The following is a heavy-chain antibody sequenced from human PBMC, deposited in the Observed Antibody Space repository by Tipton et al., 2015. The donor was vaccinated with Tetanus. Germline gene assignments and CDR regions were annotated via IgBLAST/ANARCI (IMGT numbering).Heavy chain of an antibody. Sequence: TLSLTCTVSGDSISGSPYFWNWIRQHPQKGLEWIGYIYYSGSTFYNPSLRSRVVMSIDTAKNQFSLSLRSVTAADTAVYFCARYKTSLVTPGKYFDSWGQGALVTVSS. CDR1: GDSISGSPYF. CDR3: ARYKTSLVTPGKYFDS. J-gene: IGHJ4*02. V-gene: IGHV4-30-4*08. CDR2: IYYSGST. D-gene: IGHD4-23*01.